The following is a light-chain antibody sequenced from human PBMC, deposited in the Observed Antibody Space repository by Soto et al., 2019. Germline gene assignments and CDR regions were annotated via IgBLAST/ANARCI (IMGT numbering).Light chain of an antibody. J-gene: IGLJ1*01. CDR1: ASDIGGYTF. Sequence: QSARTQPPSASGSPGQSVAFSCTGTASDIGGYTFVSWYQQHPGKAPKLLIYDVNKRPSGVPDRFSGSKSGNTASLTVSGLQAEDEADYYCSAHGGTNPYVFGTGTKVTVL. V-gene: IGLV2-8*01. CDR3: SAHGGTNPYV. CDR2: DVN.